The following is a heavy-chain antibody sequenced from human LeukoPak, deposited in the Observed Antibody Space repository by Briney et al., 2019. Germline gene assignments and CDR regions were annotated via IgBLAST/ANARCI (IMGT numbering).Heavy chain of an antibody. CDR3: ARSAEDTAMDWAFDI. J-gene: IGHJ3*02. CDR2: MSGSGGRT. CDR1: GFTFSSYA. V-gene: IGHV3-23*01. D-gene: IGHD5-18*01. Sequence: SGGSLRLSCAASGFTFSSYAMSGVRQAPGEGREWVSSMSGSGGRTYSADSVKGRFTISRDKSKNTLYLQMNSLRAEDTAIYYCARSAEDTAMDWAFDIWGQGTMVTVSS.